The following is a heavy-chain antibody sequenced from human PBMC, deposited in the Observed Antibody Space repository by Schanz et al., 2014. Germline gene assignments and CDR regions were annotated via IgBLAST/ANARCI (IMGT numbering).Heavy chain of an antibody. CDR1: GYTFTSYG. D-gene: IGHD3-22*01. CDR2: ISAYNGNT. V-gene: IGHV1-18*01. CDR3: ARDYYYDSSGYYYPEPFGY. J-gene: IGHJ4*02. Sequence: KVSCKASGYTFTSYGISWVRQAPGQGLEWMGWISAYNGNTNYAQKLQGRVTMTTDTSTSTAYMELRSLRSDDTAVYYCARDYYYDSSGYYYPEPFGYWVQGTLVAVSS.